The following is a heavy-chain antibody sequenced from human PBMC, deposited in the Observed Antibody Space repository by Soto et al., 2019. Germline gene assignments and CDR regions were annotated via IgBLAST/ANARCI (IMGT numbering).Heavy chain of an antibody. J-gene: IGHJ6*02. CDR1: GGTFSSYA. CDR2: IIPIFGTA. V-gene: IGHV1-69*12. D-gene: IGHD2-2*01. Sequence: QVPLVQSGAEVKKPGSSVKVSCKASGGTFSSYAISWVRQAPGQGLEWMGGIIPIFGTADYAQKFQGRVTITADESTSTTYMELSSLRSEDTAVYYCAGKYQLNYYYGMDVWGQGTTVTVSS. CDR3: AGKYQLNYYYGMDV.